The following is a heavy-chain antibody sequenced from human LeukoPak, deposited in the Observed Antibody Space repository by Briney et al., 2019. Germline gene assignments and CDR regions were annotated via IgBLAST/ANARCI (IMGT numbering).Heavy chain of an antibody. CDR1: GYTFTSYD. CDR2: MNPNSGNT. D-gene: IGHD2-15*01. J-gene: IGHJ6*03. V-gene: IGHV1-8*03. Sequence: ASVKVSCKASGYTFTSYDINWVRQATGQGLEWMGWMNPNSGNTGYAQKFQGRVTITRNTSISTAYMELSSLRSEDTAVYYCATGVRAWYRRAVYYYYMDVWGKGTTVTVSS. CDR3: ATGVRAWYRRAVYYYYMDV.